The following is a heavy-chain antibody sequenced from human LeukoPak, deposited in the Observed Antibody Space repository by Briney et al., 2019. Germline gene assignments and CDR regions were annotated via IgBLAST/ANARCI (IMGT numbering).Heavy chain of an antibody. CDR2: ISSSSSTI. CDR3: AKDMEYGGTFNRFDY. CDR1: GFTFSRYI. V-gene: IGHV3-48*01. D-gene: IGHD1-26*01. J-gene: IGHJ4*02. Sequence: PGGSLRLSCAASGFTFSRYIMNWVRQAPGKGVEWVSYISSSSSTIYYADSVKGRFTISRDNAKNSLYLQMNSLRAADTALYYCAKDMEYGGTFNRFDYWGQGTLVTVSS.